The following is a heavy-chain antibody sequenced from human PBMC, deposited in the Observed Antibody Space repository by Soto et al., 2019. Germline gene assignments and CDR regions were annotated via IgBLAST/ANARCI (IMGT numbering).Heavy chain of an antibody. CDR2: ISSNGGST. D-gene: IGHD2-15*01. J-gene: IGHJ4*02. Sequence: PGGSLRLSCSASGFTFSSYAMHWVRQAPGKGLEYVSAISSNGGSTYYADSVKGRFTISRDNSKNTLYLQMSSLRAEDTAVYYCVKDPAPAATETTYNLYFDYWGQGTLVTVSS. V-gene: IGHV3-64D*08. CDR1: GFTFSSYA. CDR3: VKDPAPAATETTYNLYFDY.